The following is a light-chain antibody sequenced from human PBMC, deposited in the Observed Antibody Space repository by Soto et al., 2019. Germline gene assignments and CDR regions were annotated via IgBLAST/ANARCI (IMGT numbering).Light chain of an antibody. Sequence: ESVLTQSPATLSLSPGERATLSCRASQSVSSYLAWYQQKPGQAPRLLIYDASNRATGVPARFSGSGSGTDFTLTISSLEPEDFALYYCQQRNNWPPITFGQGTRLEIK. CDR1: QSVSSY. CDR2: DAS. V-gene: IGKV3-11*01. CDR3: QQRNNWPPIT. J-gene: IGKJ5*01.